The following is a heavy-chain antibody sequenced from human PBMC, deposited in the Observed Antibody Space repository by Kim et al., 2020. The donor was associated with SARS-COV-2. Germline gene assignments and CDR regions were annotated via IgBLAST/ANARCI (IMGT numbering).Heavy chain of an antibody. CDR3: ARGLRKLRYFDWLPYGMDV. J-gene: IGHJ6*02. D-gene: IGHD3-9*01. V-gene: IGHV1-69*13. Sequence: SVKVSCKASGGTFSSYAISWVRQAPGQGLEWMGGIIPIFGTANYAQKFQGRVTITADESTSTAYMELSSLRSEDTAVYYCARGLRKLRYFDWLPYGMDVWGQGTTVTVSS. CDR2: IIPIFGTA. CDR1: GGTFSSYA.